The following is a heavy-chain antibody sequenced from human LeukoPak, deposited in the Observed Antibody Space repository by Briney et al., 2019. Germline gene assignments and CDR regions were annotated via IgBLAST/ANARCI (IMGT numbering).Heavy chain of an antibody. CDR1: GGSISSSSYY. CDR3: AREVGDSSEFDP. Sequence: SETLSLTCTVSGGSISSSSYYWGWIRQPPGKGLEWIGYIYHSGSTYYNPSLKSRVTISVDRSKNQFSLKLSSVTAADTAVYYCAREVGDSSEFDPWGQGTLVTVSS. CDR2: IYHSGST. V-gene: IGHV4-30-2*01. D-gene: IGHD6-25*01. J-gene: IGHJ5*02.